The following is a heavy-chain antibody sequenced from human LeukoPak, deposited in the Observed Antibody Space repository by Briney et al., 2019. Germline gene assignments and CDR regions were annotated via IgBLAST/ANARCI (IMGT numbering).Heavy chain of an antibody. V-gene: IGHV3-23*01. CDR2: ISGSGTNA. CDR1: GFTFSSYA. J-gene: IGHJ3*02. Sequence: GGSLRLSCAASGFTFSSYAMSWVRQAPGKGLEWVSSISGSGTNAYYADSVKGRFTISRDNSKNTLYLQMNSLRAEDTAVYYCAKAHGLQSATSNYAFHIWGQGTMVTVSS. CDR3: AKAHGLQSATSNYAFHI. D-gene: IGHD1-1*01.